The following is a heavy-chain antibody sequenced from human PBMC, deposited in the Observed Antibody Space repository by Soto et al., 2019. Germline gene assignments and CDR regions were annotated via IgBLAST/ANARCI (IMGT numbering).Heavy chain of an antibody. D-gene: IGHD2-15*01. V-gene: IGHV4-34*01. J-gene: IGHJ4*02. CDR1: GGSFSGYY. Sequence: SSETLSLTCAVYGGSFSGYYWSWIRQPPGKGLEWIGEINHGGSTNYNPSLKSRVTISVDTSKNQFSLKLSSVTAADTAVYYCARFKKDIVVVVAATGFDYWGQGTLVTVSS. CDR3: ARFKKDIVVVVAATGFDY. CDR2: INHGGST.